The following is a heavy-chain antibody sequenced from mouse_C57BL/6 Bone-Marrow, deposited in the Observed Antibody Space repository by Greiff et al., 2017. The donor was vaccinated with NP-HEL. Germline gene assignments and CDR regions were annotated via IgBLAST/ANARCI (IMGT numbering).Heavy chain of an antibody. V-gene: IGHV5-4*01. CDR3: AIYYGSRGYFDY. CDR1: GFTFSSYA. J-gene: IGHJ2*01. D-gene: IGHD1-1*01. CDR2: IRDGGSYT. Sequence: EVQRVESGGGLVKPGGSLKLSCAASGFTFSSYAMSWVRQTPEKRLEWVATIRDGGSYTYYPDNVKGRFTLSRDNAKNNLYLQMSHLKSEDTAMYYCAIYYGSRGYFDYWGQGTTLTVSS.